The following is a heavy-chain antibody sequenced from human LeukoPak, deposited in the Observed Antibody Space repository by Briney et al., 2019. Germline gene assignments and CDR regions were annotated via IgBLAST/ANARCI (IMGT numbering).Heavy chain of an antibody. CDR3: ARVRLIVAVPAAIKYNDAFDI. CDR1: GGSISSGSYY. V-gene: IGHV4-61*02. D-gene: IGHD2-2*02. Sequence: PSQTLSLTCTVSGGSISSGSYYWSWIRQPAGKGLEWIGRIYTSGSTNYNPSLKSRVTISVDTSKNQFSLKLSSVTAADTAVYYCARVRLIVAVPAAIKYNDAFDIWGQGTMVTVSS. CDR2: IYTSGST. J-gene: IGHJ3*02.